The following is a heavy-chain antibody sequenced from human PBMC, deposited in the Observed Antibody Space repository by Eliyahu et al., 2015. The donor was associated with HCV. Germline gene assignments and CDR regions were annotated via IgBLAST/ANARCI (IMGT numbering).Heavy chain of an antibody. CDR3: TRRSDLIAAALDY. CDR2: IRSKANSYAT. J-gene: IGHJ4*02. D-gene: IGHD6-13*01. Sequence: EVQLVESGGGLVQXGGSXKLSCAASGFXFXGSAMHWXXQASGXGLEWVGRIRSKANSYATAYAASVKGRFTISRDDSKNTAYLQMNSLKTEDTAVYYCTRRSDLIAAALDYWGQGTLVTVSS. V-gene: IGHV3-73*02. CDR1: GFXFXGSA.